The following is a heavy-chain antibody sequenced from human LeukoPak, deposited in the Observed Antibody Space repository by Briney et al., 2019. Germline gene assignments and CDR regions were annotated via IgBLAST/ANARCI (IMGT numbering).Heavy chain of an antibody. D-gene: IGHD3-22*01. CDR2: IYYSGST. CDR1: GGSISSYY. Sequence: SETLSLTCTVSGGSISSYYWSWIRQPPGKGLEWIGYIYYSGSTNYNPSLKGRVTISVDTSKNQFSLKLSSVTAADTAVYYCARHDGSSGYWPLGYWGQGTLVTVSS. J-gene: IGHJ4*02. V-gene: IGHV4-59*08. CDR3: ARHDGSSGYWPLGY.